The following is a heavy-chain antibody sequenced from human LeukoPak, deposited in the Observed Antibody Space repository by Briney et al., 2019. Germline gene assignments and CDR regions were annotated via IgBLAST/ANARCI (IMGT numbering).Heavy chain of an antibody. CDR3: AREVGIVVVTDDAFDI. J-gene: IGHJ3*02. V-gene: IGHV3-11*06. Sequence: GRFTISRDNAKNSLYLQMNSLRAEDTAVYYCAREVGIVVVTDDAFDIWGQGTMVTVSS. D-gene: IGHD2-21*02.